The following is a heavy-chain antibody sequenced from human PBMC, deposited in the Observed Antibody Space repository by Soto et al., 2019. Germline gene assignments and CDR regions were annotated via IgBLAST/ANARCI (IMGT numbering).Heavy chain of an antibody. CDR1: GGSFRGYY. V-gene: IGHV4-34*01. J-gene: IGHJ4*02. CDR3: ARDKITALFDY. Sequence: PLETLSVTWAVYGGSFRGYYWPWSRQPPGTGLEWIGESNDSGSTNYNPSLKSRVTISVDTSKNQFSLKLTSVTAADTAVYYCARDKITALFDYWGKGTLVTVSS. D-gene: IGHD3-10*01. CDR2: SNDSGST.